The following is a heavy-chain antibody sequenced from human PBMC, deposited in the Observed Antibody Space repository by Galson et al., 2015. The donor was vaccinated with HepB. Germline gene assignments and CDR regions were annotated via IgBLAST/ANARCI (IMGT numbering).Heavy chain of an antibody. D-gene: IGHD6-6*01. CDR3: AVSVQAARPSINYYYHMDV. Sequence: SLRLSCAVSGFIVNNNYMNWVRQAPGKGLEWVSVIYSGGSTNYAASVRGRFTISRDNSKNTLFLHMNRLRAEDTAVYYCAVSVQAARPSINYYYHMDVWGKGTAVTVSS. CDR2: IYSGGST. V-gene: IGHV3-53*01. CDR1: GFIVNNNY. J-gene: IGHJ6*03.